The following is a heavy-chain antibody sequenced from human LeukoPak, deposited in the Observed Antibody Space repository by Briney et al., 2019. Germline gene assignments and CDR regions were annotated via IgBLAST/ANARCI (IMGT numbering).Heavy chain of an antibody. D-gene: IGHD6-19*01. CDR1: GFTVSRNY. CDR2: IYSGGST. J-gene: IGHJ4*02. Sequence: GGSLRLSCAASGFTVSRNYMSWVRQAPGKGLEWVSVIYSGGSTYYADSVKGRFTISRDNAKNSLYLQMNSLRAEDTAVYYCARDQGSGWWAYWGQGTLVTVSS. CDR3: ARDQGSGWWAY. V-gene: IGHV3-53*01.